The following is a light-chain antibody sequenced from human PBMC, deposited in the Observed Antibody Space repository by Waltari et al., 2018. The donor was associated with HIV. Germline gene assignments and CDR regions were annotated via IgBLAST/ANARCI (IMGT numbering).Light chain of an antibody. V-gene: IGLV2-11*01. CDR3: YSYAGTYSVV. CDR1: RRDVGAYDY. Sequence: QSALTQPRSVSGSPGQSVTISCTGTRRDVGAYDYVCWFQQHPGKAPKLMIYDVTKRPPGVPDRFSGSKSGNTASLTISGRQAEDEADYYCYSYAGTYSVVFGGGTKLTVL. CDR2: DVT. J-gene: IGLJ2*01.